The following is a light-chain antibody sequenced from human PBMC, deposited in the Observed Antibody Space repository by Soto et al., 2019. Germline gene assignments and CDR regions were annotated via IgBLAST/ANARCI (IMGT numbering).Light chain of an antibody. CDR2: QDN. CDR1: KLGNKY. Sequence: SYELTQPPSVSVSPGQTASITCSGDKLGNKYVSWYQQKPGQSPVLVIYQDNKRPSGISDRFSGSNSGNTATLTISGTQAMDEADYYCQAWDTSTVVFGGGTQLTVL. V-gene: IGLV3-1*01. CDR3: QAWDTSTVV. J-gene: IGLJ2*01.